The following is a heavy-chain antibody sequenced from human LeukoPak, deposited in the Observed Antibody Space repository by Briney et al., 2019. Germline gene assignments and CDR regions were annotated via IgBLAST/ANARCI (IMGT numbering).Heavy chain of an antibody. D-gene: IGHD2-21*02. V-gene: IGHV3-7*01. CDR2: IKEDGSEK. Sequence: GGSLRLSCAASGFIISSYWMSWVRQARGKGLEWVANIKEDGSEKYYVDSVKGRFTISRDNAKNSLYLQMNSLRAEDTAVYYCTSHTGTGDAFRPFHIWGQGTMVTVSS. CDR1: GFIISSYW. CDR3: TSHTGTGDAFRPFHI. J-gene: IGHJ3*02.